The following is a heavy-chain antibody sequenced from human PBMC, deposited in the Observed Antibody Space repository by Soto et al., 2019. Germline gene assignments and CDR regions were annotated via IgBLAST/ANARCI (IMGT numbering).Heavy chain of an antibody. V-gene: IGHV1-2*02. CDR3: ARVGNTMAALGGWFGMDV. J-gene: IGHJ6*02. Sequence: ASVKVSCKASGYTLTGYYIHWVRQAPGQGLEWMGWINPNYGGTKFAQKFQGRVTMTRDTPISTAYMELIRLTSDDTAVYYCARVGNTMAALGGWFGMDVWGQGTTVTVSS. D-gene: IGHD3-16*01. CDR1: GYTLTGYY. CDR2: INPNYGGT.